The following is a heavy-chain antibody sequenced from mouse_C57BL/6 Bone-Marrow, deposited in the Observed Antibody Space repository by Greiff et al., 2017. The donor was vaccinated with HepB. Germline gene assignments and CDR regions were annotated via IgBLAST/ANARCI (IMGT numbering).Heavy chain of an antibody. CDR1: GFTFSDYG. Sequence: EVHLVESGGGLVQPGGSLKLSCAASGFTFSDYGMAWVRQAPRKGPEWVAFISNLAYSIYYADTVTGRFTISRENAKNTLYLEMSSLRSEDTAMYYCARQYYGSSDYAMDYWGQGTSVTVSS. CDR2: ISNLAYSI. V-gene: IGHV5-15*01. J-gene: IGHJ4*01. CDR3: ARQYYGSSDYAMDY. D-gene: IGHD1-1*01.